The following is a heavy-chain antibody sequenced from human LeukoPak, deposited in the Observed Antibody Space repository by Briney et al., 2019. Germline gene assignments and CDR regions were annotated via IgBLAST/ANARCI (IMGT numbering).Heavy chain of an antibody. CDR1: GGTFSSYA. D-gene: IGHD3-10*01. V-gene: IGHV1-69*04. CDR3: VRGLWFGDTPPGY. Sequence: SVKVSCKASGGTFSSYAISWVRQAPGQGLEWMGRIIPILGIANYAQKFQGRVTITADKSTSTAYMELSSLRSEDTAVYYCVRGLWFGDTPPGYWGQGTLVTVSS. CDR2: IIPILGIA. J-gene: IGHJ4*02.